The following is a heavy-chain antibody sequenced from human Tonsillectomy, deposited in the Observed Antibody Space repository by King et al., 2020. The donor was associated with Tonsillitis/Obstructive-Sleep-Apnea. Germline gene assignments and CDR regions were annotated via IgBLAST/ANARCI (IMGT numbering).Heavy chain of an antibody. CDR3: ARGSYSYTAMDV. CDR1: GGSFSGYY. D-gene: IGHD5-18*01. Sequence: VQLQQWGAGLLKPSETLSLTCAVYGGSFSGYYWNWIRQPPGKGLEWIGEINDSGGANYNPSLKSRVTISVDTSKNQFSLILTSVTAADTSMYYCARGSYSYTAMDVWGQGTTVTVSS. CDR2: INDSGGA. V-gene: IGHV4-34*01. J-gene: IGHJ6*02.